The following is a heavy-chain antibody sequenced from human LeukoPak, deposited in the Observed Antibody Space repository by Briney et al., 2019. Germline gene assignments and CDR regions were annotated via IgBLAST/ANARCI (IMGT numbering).Heavy chain of an antibody. V-gene: IGHV3-66*02. CDR3: ARERYYYDTTGALDY. Sequence: GGSLRLSCAASGFTVRSNYMSWVRQAPGKGLEWVSDIYSGETTYYAESMRGRFTIFRDNSKNTLYLQMNSLGAEDTAVYYCARERYYYDTTGALDYWGQGTLVNISS. D-gene: IGHD3-22*01. CDR1: GFTVRSNY. CDR2: IYSGETT. J-gene: IGHJ4*02.